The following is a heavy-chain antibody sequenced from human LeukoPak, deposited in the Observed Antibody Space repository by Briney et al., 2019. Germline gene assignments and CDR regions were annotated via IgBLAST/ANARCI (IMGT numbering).Heavy chain of an antibody. CDR1: GFIFDDYT. D-gene: IGHD3-10*01. V-gene: IGHV3-43*01. Sequence: QSGGSLRLSCAASGFIFDDYTMHWGRQAPGKGLEWVSFISWDGGTTYYADSVKGRFTISRDNSKNSLYLQMNSLRTEDTALYYCAKGGRFGELLYPYFDNWGQGTLVTVSS. J-gene: IGHJ4*02. CDR3: AKGGRFGELLYPYFDN. CDR2: ISWDGGTT.